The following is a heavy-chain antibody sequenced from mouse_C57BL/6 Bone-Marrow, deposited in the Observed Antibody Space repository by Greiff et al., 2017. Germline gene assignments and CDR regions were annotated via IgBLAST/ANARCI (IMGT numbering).Heavy chain of an antibody. CDR3: ARWSIYYDYGGFAY. Sequence: LQESGPELVKPGASVKISCKASGYAFSSSWMNWVKQRPGKGLEWIGRIYPGDGDTNYNGKFKGKATLTADKSSSTAYMQLSSLTSEDSAVYFCARWSIYYDYGGFAYWGQGTLVTVSA. J-gene: IGHJ3*01. CDR1: GYAFSSSW. D-gene: IGHD2-4*01. V-gene: IGHV1-82*01. CDR2: IYPGDGDT.